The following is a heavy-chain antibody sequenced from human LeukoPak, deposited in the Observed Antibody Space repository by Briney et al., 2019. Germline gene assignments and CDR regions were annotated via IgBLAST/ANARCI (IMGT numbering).Heavy chain of an antibody. J-gene: IGHJ4*02. CDR2: ISAYNGNT. D-gene: IGHD3-9*01. V-gene: IGHV1-18*01. CDR3: ARHRRYFFFSPGDY. Sequence: ASVTVSCKASGYTFTSYGISWVRPAPGQGLEWMGWISAYNGNTNYAQKLQGRVTMTPDTSKSTAYMELRSLRFADKCSASCARHRRYFFFSPGDYWGQGTLVTVSS. CDR1: GYTFTSYG.